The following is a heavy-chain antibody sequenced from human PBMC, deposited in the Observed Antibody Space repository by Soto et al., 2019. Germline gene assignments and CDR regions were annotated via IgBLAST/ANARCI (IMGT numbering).Heavy chain of an antibody. J-gene: IGHJ4*02. CDR1: GGPFSGYY. CDR2: INHSGST. Sequence: SETLSLTCAVYGGPFSGYYWSWIRQPPGKGLEWIGEINHSGSTNYNPSLKSRVTISVDTSKNQFSLKLSSVTAADTAVYYCSRGRRTAVTIDYWGQGTLVTSPQ. CDR3: SRGRRTAVTIDY. V-gene: IGHV4-34*01. D-gene: IGHD4-17*01.